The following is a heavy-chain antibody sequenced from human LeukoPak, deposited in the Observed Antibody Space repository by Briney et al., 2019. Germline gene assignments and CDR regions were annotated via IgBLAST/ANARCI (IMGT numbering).Heavy chain of an antibody. J-gene: IGHJ4*02. CDR2: ISGSGGDT. CDR3: AKNRGSGDYSPFDC. D-gene: IGHD3-22*01. CDR1: GFTFSSYS. V-gene: IGHV3-23*01. Sequence: GGSLRLSCAASGFTFSSYSMSWVRQAPGKGLQWVSYISGSGGDTYYANSVKGRFTISRDSSKNTLYLQMNSPRAEDTAIYYCAKNRGSGDYSPFDCWGQGTLVTVSS.